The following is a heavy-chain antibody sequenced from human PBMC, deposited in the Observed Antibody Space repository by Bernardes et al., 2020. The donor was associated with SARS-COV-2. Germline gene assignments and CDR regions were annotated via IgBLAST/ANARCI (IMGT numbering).Heavy chain of an antibody. J-gene: IGHJ4*02. Sequence: ASVKVSCKASGYTFTGSYLHWVRQAPGQGLEWVGWINPNSGGTHYGRSFQGWVTMTRDSSISTAFMEVNSLRSDDTATYYCARGGTTDTAVAVAATLLVDWGQGTLVTVSS. CDR1: GYTFTGSY. CDR3: ARGGTTDTAVAVAATLLVD. D-gene: IGHD2-15*01. V-gene: IGHV1-2*04. CDR2: INPNSGGT.